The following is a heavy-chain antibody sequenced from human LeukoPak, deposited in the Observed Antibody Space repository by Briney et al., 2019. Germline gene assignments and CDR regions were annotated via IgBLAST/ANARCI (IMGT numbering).Heavy chain of an antibody. D-gene: IGHD6-19*01. J-gene: IGHJ4*02. CDR1: GYTFTSSV. CDR2: ISTYNGYS. Sequence: ASVKVSCKTSGYTFTSSVSTWVRQAPGQGLEGMGWISTYNGYSKYAQNLQGRVTMTADTSTSTAYMELSSLRSDDTAVYYCAKNSSGGYSDYWGQGTLVTVSS. CDR3: AKNSSGGYSDY. V-gene: IGHV1-18*01.